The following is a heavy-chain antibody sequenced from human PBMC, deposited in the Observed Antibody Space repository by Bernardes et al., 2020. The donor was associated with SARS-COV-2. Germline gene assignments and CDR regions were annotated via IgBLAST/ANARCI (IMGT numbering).Heavy chain of an antibody. CDR3: AKDHLAIFGVAHFDY. CDR1: GFTFSSYA. Sequence: GSLRLSCAASGFTFSSYAMSWVRQAPGKGLEWVSAISGSGGSTYYADSVKGRFTISRDNSKNTLYLQMNSLRAEDTAVYYCAKDHLAIFGVAHFDYWGQGTLVTVSS. CDR2: ISGSGGST. D-gene: IGHD3-3*01. V-gene: IGHV3-23*01. J-gene: IGHJ4*02.